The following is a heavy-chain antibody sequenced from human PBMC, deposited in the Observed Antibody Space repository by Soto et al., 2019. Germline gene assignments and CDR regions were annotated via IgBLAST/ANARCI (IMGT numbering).Heavy chain of an antibody. Sequence: GGSLRLSCAASGFTFSTYGMHWVRQAPGKGLEWVAVISYDGSNKYYANSVKGRFTISRDNSKNTLYLQMNSLRAEDTAVYYCAKGHRDDLVGATTGGWYFDLWGRGTLVTVYS. D-gene: IGHD1-26*01. V-gene: IGHV3-30*18. CDR3: AKGHRDDLVGATTGGWYFDL. CDR1: GFTFSTYG. CDR2: ISYDGSNK. J-gene: IGHJ2*01.